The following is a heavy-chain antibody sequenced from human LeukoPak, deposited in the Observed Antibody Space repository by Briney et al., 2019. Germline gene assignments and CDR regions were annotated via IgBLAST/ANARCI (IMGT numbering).Heavy chain of an antibody. CDR3: ARDYGDYPHFDY. CDR2: INHSGST. CDR1: GGSFSDYY. D-gene: IGHD4-17*01. V-gene: IGHV4-34*01. Sequence: SETLSLTCAVYGGSFSDYYWSWIRQPPGKGLEWIGEINHSGSTNYNPSLKSRVTISVDTSKNQFSLKLSSVTAADTAVYYCARDYGDYPHFDYWGQGTLVTVSS. J-gene: IGHJ4*02.